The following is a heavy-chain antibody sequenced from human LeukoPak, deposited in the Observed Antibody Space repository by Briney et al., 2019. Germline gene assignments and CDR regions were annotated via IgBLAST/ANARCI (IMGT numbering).Heavy chain of an antibody. CDR1: GGSNSSYY. D-gene: IGHD6-13*01. CDR2: IYTSGST. V-gene: IGHV4-4*07. Sequence: PSETLSLTCSVSGGSNSSYYWSWIRQSAGKGLEWIGRIYTSGSTNYNPSLKGRVTMSIDTSKNQISLQLNSVTAADTAVYYCASGSSWLIDGMDVWGQGTTVTVSS. CDR3: ASGSSWLIDGMDV. J-gene: IGHJ6*02.